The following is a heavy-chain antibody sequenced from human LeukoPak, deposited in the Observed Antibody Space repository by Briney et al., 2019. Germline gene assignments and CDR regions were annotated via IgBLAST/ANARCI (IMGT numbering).Heavy chain of an antibody. J-gene: IGHJ3*02. CDR3: ASTYYYGSGSRDAFDI. Sequence: SETLSLTCTGSGGSSSGYYWSWIRHPAGNERKGSGRIYTSGSTNHNPSLKSRVTMSVDTSTNQFSLKLSSVTAADTAVYYCASTYYYGSGSRDAFDIWGQGTMVTVSS. V-gene: IGHV4-4*07. CDR1: GGSSSGYY. CDR2: IYTSGST. D-gene: IGHD3-10*01.